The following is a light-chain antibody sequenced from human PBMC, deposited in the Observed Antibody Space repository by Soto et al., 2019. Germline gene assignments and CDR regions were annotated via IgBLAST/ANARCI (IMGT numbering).Light chain of an antibody. CDR1: QSINIY. V-gene: IGKV1-39*01. CDR2: AAS. Sequence: DIQLTQSPSSLSASVGERVTITCRASQSINIYLNWYQQKPAKAPKILIYAASSLQSGVPSRFSGSVSGTDFTLTISSLQPEDFATYYCQQTYSSPYTFGQGTKLEIK. J-gene: IGKJ2*01. CDR3: QQTYSSPYT.